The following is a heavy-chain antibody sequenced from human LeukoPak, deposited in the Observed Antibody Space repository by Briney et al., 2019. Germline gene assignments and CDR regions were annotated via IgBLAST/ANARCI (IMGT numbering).Heavy chain of an antibody. CDR1: GFTFSSYA. CDR3: AKGSSTWNVPYNWFDP. J-gene: IGHJ5*02. Sequence: GGSLRLSCAASGFTFSSYAMHWGRQAPGKGLEYVSTISSNGGSTYYANSVKGRFTISRDNSKNTLYLQMNSLRAEDTAVYYCAKGSSTWNVPYNWFDPWGQGTLVTVSS. V-gene: IGHV3-64*01. CDR2: ISSNGGST. D-gene: IGHD6-13*01.